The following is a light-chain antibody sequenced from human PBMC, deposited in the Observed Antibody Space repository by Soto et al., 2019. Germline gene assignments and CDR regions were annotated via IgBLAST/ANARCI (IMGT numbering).Light chain of an antibody. J-gene: IGKJ5*01. CDR3: QQYGSSPPIT. CDR2: GAS. V-gene: IGKV3-20*01. Sequence: EIVLTQSPGTLSLSPGERATLSCRASQSVSSYYLAWYLQKPGQAPRLLIYGASNRATGIPDRFSGSGSGIDFTLTISRLEPEDFAVYYCQQYGSSPPITFGQGTRLEIK. CDR1: QSVSSYY.